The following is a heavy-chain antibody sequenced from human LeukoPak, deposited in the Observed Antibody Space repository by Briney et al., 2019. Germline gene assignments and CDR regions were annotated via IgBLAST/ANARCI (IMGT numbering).Heavy chain of an antibody. CDR1: GGTFSSYA. Sequence: GASVKVSCKASGGTFSSYAISWVRQAPGQGLEWMGGIIPIFGTANYAQKFQGRVTITADESTSTAYMELSSLRAEDTAVYYCARGDVDYGGKENAFDIWGQGTMVTVSS. D-gene: IGHD4-23*01. V-gene: IGHV1-69*13. J-gene: IGHJ3*02. CDR3: ARGDVDYGGKENAFDI. CDR2: IIPIFGTA.